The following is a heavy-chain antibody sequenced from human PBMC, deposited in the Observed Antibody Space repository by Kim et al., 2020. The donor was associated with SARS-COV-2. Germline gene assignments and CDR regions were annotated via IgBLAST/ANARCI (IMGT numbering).Heavy chain of an antibody. CDR2: INPNSGGT. CDR1: GYTFTGYY. D-gene: IGHD3-10*01. V-gene: IGHV1-2*02. Sequence: ASVKVSCKASGYTFTGYYMHWVRQAPGQGLEWMGWINPNSGGTNYAQKFQGRVTMPRDTSISTAYMELSRLRSDDTAVYYCARELITMVRGVRDSLGYWGQGTLVTVSS. J-gene: IGHJ4*02. CDR3: ARELITMVRGVRDSLGY.